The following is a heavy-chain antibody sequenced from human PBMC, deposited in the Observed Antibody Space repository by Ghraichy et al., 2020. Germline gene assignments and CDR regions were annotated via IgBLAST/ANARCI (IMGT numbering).Heavy chain of an antibody. V-gene: IGHV4-59*01. CDR2: IYYSGST. Sequence: SETLSLTCTVSGGSISSYYWSWIRQPPGKGLEWIGYIYYSGSTNYNPSLKSRVTISVDTSKNQFSLKLSSVTAADTAVYYCARGKDILTGYYHSGLYWYFDLWGRGTLVTVSS. D-gene: IGHD3-9*01. J-gene: IGHJ2*01. CDR1: GGSISSYY. CDR3: ARGKDILTGYYHSGLYWYFDL.